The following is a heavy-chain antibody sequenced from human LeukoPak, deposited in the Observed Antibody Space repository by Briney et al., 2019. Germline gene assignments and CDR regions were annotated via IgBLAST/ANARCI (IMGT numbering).Heavy chain of an antibody. CDR1: GGSISISSYY. D-gene: IGHD4-23*01. Sequence: SETLSLTCTVSGGSISISSYYWGWIRQPPGKGLEWIGSIYYSGSTYYNPSLKSRVTISVDTSKNQFSLKLSSVTAADTAVYYCARGGRPYGGNSGDYWGQGTLVTVSS. CDR3: ARGGRPYGGNSGDY. J-gene: IGHJ4*02. V-gene: IGHV4-39*01. CDR2: IYYSGST.